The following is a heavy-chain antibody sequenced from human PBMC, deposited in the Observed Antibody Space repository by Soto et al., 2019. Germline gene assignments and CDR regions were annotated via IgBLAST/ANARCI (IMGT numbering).Heavy chain of an antibody. Sequence: GGSLRLSCAASGFTFSSYGMHWVRQAPGKGLEWVAVISYDGSNKYYADSVKGRFTISRDNSKNTLYLQMNSLRAEDTAVYYCAKVFRQWLESRHDEYFQHWGQGTLVTVSS. J-gene: IGHJ1*01. D-gene: IGHD6-19*01. CDR3: AKVFRQWLESRHDEYFQH. CDR1: GFTFSSYG. V-gene: IGHV3-30*18. CDR2: ISYDGSNK.